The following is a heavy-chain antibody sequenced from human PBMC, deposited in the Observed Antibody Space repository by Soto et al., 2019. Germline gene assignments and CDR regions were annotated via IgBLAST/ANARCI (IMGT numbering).Heavy chain of an antibody. V-gene: IGHV3-11*01. Sequence: GGSLRLSCAASGFTFSDYYMSWVRQAPGKGLEWVSDISSSGSTIYYADSVKGRFTISRDNAKNSLYLQMNSLRAEDTAVYYCARNWGGYSYSYYGMDVWGQGTTVTVSS. CDR1: GFTFSDYY. CDR2: ISSSGSTI. J-gene: IGHJ6*02. D-gene: IGHD3-3*01. CDR3: ARNWGGYSYSYYGMDV.